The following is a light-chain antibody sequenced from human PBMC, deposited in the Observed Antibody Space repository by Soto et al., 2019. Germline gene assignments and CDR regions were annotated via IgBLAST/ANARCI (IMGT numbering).Light chain of an antibody. Sequence: QSVLTQPPSAYGTPGQRVNISCSGSSSNIGRNYVYWYQQLPGTAPKLIIYSNNQRPSGVPDRFSGSKSGTSASLAISGLRSEDEADYYCAAWDDSLSGWVCGGGTKLTVL. J-gene: IGLJ3*02. CDR3: AAWDDSLSGWV. V-gene: IGLV1-47*02. CDR2: SNN. CDR1: SSNIGRNY.